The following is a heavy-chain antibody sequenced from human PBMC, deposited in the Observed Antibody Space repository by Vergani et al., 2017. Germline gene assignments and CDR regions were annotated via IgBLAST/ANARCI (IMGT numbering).Heavy chain of an antibody. CDR2: ISWDDGST. J-gene: IGHJ4*02. V-gene: IGHV3-43*01. D-gene: IGHD3-10*01. CDR3: AKELGGSGSYYNSPADY. Sequence: EVQLVESGGVLVQPGGSLRLSCAASGFTFDDSTIHWVRQAPGNGLEWVSLISWDDGSTYYADSVKGRFTISRNNSKNSLYLQMNSLRTEDTALYYCAKELGGSGSYYNSPADYWGQGTLVTVSA. CDR1: GFTFDDST.